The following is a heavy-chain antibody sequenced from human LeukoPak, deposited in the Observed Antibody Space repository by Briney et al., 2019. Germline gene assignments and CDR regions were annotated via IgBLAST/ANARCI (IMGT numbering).Heavy chain of an antibody. V-gene: IGHV4-34*01. CDR3: ARDAGYSSRWYMNWFDP. Sequence: KTSETLSLTCAVYGGSFSGYYWSWIRQPPGKGLEWIGEINHSGSTNYNPSLKSRVTMSIDTSKDQFSLRLTSVTVADTAIYYCARDAGYSSRWYMNWFDPWGQGILVTVSS. D-gene: IGHD6-13*01. CDR1: GGSFSGYY. J-gene: IGHJ5*02. CDR2: INHSGST.